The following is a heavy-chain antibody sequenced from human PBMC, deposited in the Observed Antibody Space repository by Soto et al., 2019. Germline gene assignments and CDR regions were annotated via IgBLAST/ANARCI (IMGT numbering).Heavy chain of an antibody. D-gene: IGHD2-2*01. Sequence: GGSLRLYCAASGFTFSSYSMNWVRQAPGKGLEWVSSISSSSSYIYYADSVKGRFTISRDNAKNSLYLQINSLRAEDTAVYYCGRDGVAAAVDYWGQGTLVTVSS. J-gene: IGHJ4*02. CDR3: GRDGVAAAVDY. CDR2: ISSSSSYI. CDR1: GFTFSSYS. V-gene: IGHV3-21*01.